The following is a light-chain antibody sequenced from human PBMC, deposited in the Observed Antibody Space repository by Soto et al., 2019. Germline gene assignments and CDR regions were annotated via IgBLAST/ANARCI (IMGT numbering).Light chain of an antibody. CDR3: QQYKT. CDR1: QSLGNW. V-gene: IGKV1-5*03. Sequence: DIQMTQSPSTLSASVGDRVTITCRASQSLGNWLAWYQQKPGKAPKLLIYKASTLEGGVPSRFSGSGSGTEFTLTISRLQPDDFATYYCQQYKTFGQGTRVELK. J-gene: IGKJ1*01. CDR2: KAS.